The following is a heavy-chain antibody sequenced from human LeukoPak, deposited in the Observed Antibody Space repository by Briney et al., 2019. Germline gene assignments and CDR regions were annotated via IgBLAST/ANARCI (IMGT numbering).Heavy chain of an antibody. V-gene: IGHV4-4*02. J-gene: IGHJ3*02. CDR3: ARLSPDGFDI. CDR2: SYHSGST. D-gene: IGHD2/OR15-2a*01. CDR1: GGSITSSKW. Sequence: SETLSLTCAASGGSITSSKWWTWVRQPPGKGLEWIGESYHSGSTNYNPSLKSRVTISVDKSKKQFSLKLSSVTAADTAVYYCARLSPDGFDIWGQGTMVTVFS.